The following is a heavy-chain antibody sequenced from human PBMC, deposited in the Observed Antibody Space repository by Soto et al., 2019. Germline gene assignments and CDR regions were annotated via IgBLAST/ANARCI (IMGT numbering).Heavy chain of an antibody. CDR2: IYSGGST. Sequence: GGSLRLSCAASGFTVSSNYMSWVRRAPGKGLEWVSVIYSGGSTYYADSVKGRFTISRDDSKNTLYLQMNSLKTEDTAVYYCTTRYDYVWGSYRYTLPFDYWGQGTLVTVSS. J-gene: IGHJ4*02. V-gene: IGHV3-66*04. D-gene: IGHD3-16*02. CDR3: TTRYDYVWGSYRYTLPFDY. CDR1: GFTVSSNY.